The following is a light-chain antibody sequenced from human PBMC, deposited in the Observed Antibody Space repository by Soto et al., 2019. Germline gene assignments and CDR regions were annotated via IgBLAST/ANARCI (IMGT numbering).Light chain of an antibody. Sequence: EIVMTQSPATLSVSPGDRATLSCRASQSVSTNLAWYHQKPGQAPRLLIYGASTRATGIPARFSGSGSGTAFTLTISSLQSEDFAVYYCQQYNNWPPLTFGGGTKVEIK. CDR2: GAS. CDR1: QSVSTN. CDR3: QQYNNWPPLT. V-gene: IGKV3-15*01. J-gene: IGKJ4*01.